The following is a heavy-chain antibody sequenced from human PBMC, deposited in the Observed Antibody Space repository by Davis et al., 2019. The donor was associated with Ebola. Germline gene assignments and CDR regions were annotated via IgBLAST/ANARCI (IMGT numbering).Heavy chain of an antibody. Sequence: GGSLRLSCAASGFTFSDYYMSWIRQAPGKGLEWVSYISSSGSTIYYADSVKGRFTISRDNAKNSLYLQMNSLRAEDTALYYCAKDLTYSSSSFDYWGQGTLVTVSS. CDR3: AKDLTYSSSSFDY. CDR2: ISSSGSTI. D-gene: IGHD6-6*01. J-gene: IGHJ4*02. V-gene: IGHV3-11*01. CDR1: GFTFSDYY.